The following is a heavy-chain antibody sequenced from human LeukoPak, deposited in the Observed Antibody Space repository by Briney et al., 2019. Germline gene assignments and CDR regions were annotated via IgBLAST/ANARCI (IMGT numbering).Heavy chain of an antibody. CDR1: GGPISSSSYY. V-gene: IGHV4-39*07. J-gene: IGHJ4*02. Sequence: PSETLSLTCTVSGGPISSSSYYWGWIRQPLGKGLEWIGSIYYSGSTYYNPSLKSRVTISVDTSKNQFSLKLSSVTAADTAVYYCARHRDGYNRPFDYWGQGTLVTVSS. CDR2: IYYSGST. D-gene: IGHD5-24*01. CDR3: ARHRDGYNRPFDY.